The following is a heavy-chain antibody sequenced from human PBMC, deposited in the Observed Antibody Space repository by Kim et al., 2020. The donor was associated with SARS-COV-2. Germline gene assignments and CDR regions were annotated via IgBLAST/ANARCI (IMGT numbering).Heavy chain of an antibody. CDR2: ISGSGGST. D-gene: IGHD3-10*01. Sequence: GGSLRLSCAASGFTFSSYAMSWVRQAPGKGLEWVSPISGSGGSTYYADSVKGRFTISRDNSKNTLYLQMNSLRAEDTAVYYCAKDRAWFGELFCFDIWGQGTMVTVSS. CDR1: GFTFSSYA. CDR3: AKDRAWFGELFCFDI. J-gene: IGHJ3*02. V-gene: IGHV3-23*01.